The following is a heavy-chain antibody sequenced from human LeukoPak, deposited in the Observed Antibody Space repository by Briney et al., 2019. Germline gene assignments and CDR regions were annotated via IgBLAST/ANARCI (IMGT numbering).Heavy chain of an antibody. CDR3: AREGPGDYVWGSYRPFGY. Sequence: SVKVSCKASGYTFTSYGISWVRQAPGQGLEWMGGIIPIFGTANYAQKFQGRVTITADESTSTAYMELSSLRSEDTAVYYCAREGPGDYVWGSYRPFGYWGQGTLVTVSS. V-gene: IGHV1-69*13. CDR2: IIPIFGTA. D-gene: IGHD3-16*02. CDR1: GYTFTSYG. J-gene: IGHJ4*02.